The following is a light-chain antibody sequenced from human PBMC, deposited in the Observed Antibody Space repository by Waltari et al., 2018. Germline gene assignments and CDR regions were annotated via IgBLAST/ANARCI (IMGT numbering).Light chain of an antibody. Sequence: DIVMTQSPDSLAVSLGERATINCKSSQSVLYSSNNKNYFAWYQQKPGQPPKLLIYWASTRESGFPDRFSGSGSGTDFTLTISSLQAEDVAVYYCQQYYSTPPTFGQGTKVEIK. CDR1: QSVLYSSNNKNY. CDR3: QQYYSTPPT. V-gene: IGKV4-1*01. J-gene: IGKJ1*01. CDR2: WAS.